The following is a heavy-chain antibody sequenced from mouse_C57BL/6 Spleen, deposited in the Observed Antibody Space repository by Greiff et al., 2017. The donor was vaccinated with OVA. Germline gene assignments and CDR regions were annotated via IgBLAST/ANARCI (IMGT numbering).Heavy chain of an antibody. J-gene: IGHJ4*01. CDR2: ISSGGDYI. D-gene: IGHD4-1*01. CDR3: TRARTGTWAMDY. Sequence: EVKLVESGEGLVKPGGSLKLSCAASGFTFSSYAMSWVRQTPEKRLEWVAYISSGGDYIYYADTVKGRFTISRNNARNTLYLKMSSLKSEDTAMYYCTRARTGTWAMDYWGQGTSVTVSS. CDR1: GFTFSSYA. V-gene: IGHV5-9-1*02.